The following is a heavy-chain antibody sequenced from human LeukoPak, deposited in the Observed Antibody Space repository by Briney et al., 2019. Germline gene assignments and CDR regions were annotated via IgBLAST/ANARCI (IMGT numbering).Heavy chain of an antibody. CDR3: ARAAGISRELLWFGELLGYDY. D-gene: IGHD3-10*01. V-gene: IGHV4-59*01. CDR2: IYYSGST. J-gene: IGHJ4*02. Sequence: PSETLSLTCTVSGGSISSYYWSWIRQPPGKGLEWIGYIYYSGSTNYNPSLKSRVTISVDTSKNQFSLKLSSVTAADTAVYYCARAAGISRELLWFGELLGYDYWGQGTLVTVSS. CDR1: GGSISSYY.